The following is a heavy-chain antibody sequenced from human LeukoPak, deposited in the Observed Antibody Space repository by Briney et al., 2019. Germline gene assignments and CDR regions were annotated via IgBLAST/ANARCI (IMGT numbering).Heavy chain of an antibody. J-gene: IGHJ4*02. CDR1: GGSISSYY. D-gene: IGHD2-2*01. Sequence: SETLSLTCTVSGGSISSYYWSWSRQPAGKGLEWIGRIYTSGSTNYNPSLKSRVTMSVDTSKNQFSLKLSSVTAADTAVYYCARGLGYCSSTSCYVLDYWGQGTLVTVSS. CDR2: IYTSGST. CDR3: ARGLGYCSSTSCYVLDY. V-gene: IGHV4-4*07.